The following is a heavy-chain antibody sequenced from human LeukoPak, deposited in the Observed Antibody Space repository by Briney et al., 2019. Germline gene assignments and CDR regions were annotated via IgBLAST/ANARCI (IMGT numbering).Heavy chain of an antibody. CDR2: ITGSGGGT. Sequence: PGGSLRLSCAASGFTFSNYAMSWVRQAPGKGLEWVSGITGSGGGTNYADSMKGRFTISRDNSKNTLYLQMNSLRAEDTAAYYCAKDGQLYYYYMDVWGKGTTVTVSS. D-gene: IGHD1-1*01. CDR3: AKDGQLYYYYMDV. CDR1: GFTFSNYA. J-gene: IGHJ6*03. V-gene: IGHV3-23*01.